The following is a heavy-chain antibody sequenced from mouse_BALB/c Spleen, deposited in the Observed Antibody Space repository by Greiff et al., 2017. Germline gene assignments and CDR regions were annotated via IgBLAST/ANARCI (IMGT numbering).Heavy chain of an antibody. CDR2: INPYNGDT. Sequence: EVKLMESGPELVKPGASVKISCKASGYSFTGYFMNWVKQSHGKSLEWIGRINPYNGDTFYNQKFKGKATLTVDKSSSTAHMELLSLTSEDSAVYYCGRVYDYGAMDYWGQGTSVTVSS. J-gene: IGHJ4*01. CDR1: GYSFTGYF. V-gene: IGHV1-37*01. CDR3: GRVYDYGAMDY. D-gene: IGHD2-3*01.